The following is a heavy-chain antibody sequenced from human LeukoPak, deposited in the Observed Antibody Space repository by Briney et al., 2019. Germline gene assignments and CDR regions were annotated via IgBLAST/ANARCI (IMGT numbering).Heavy chain of an antibody. D-gene: IGHD6-19*01. Sequence: SETLSLTCTVSGGSISSYYWSLIRQPPGKGLEWIGYIYYSGSTNYNPSLKSRVTISVDTSKNQFSLKLSSVTAADTAVYYCARYPRLGALDIWGQGTMVIVSS. CDR2: IYYSGST. CDR3: ARYPRLGALDI. J-gene: IGHJ3*02. CDR1: GGSISSYY. V-gene: IGHV4-59*01.